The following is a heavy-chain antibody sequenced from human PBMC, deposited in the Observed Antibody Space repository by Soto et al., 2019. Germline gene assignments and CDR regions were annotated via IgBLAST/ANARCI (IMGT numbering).Heavy chain of an antibody. J-gene: IGHJ6*02. CDR3: ARLKYDILTGYYKPHYGMDV. Sequence: GESLKISCNGSGYGFTSYWISWVRQMPGKGLEWMGRIDPSDSYTNYSPSFQGHVTISADKSISTAYLQWSSLKASDTAMYYCARLKYDILTGYYKPHYGMDVWGQGTTVTVSS. D-gene: IGHD3-9*01. CDR2: IDPSDSYT. CDR1: GYGFTSYW. V-gene: IGHV5-10-1*01.